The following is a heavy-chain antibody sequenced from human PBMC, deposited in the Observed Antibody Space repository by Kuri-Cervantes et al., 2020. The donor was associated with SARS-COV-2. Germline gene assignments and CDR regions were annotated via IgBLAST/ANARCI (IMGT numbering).Heavy chain of an antibody. CDR3: ARAGEWLLGDAFDT. Sequence: GSLRLSCTVSGGSISSSSYYWSWIRQPPGKGLEWIGYIYYSGSTNYNPSLKSRVTISVDTSKNQFSLKLSSVTAADTAVYYCARAGEWLLGDAFDTWGQGTMVTVSS. J-gene: IGHJ3*02. V-gene: IGHV4-61*01. CDR1: GGSISSSSYY. CDR2: IYYSGST. D-gene: IGHD3-3*01.